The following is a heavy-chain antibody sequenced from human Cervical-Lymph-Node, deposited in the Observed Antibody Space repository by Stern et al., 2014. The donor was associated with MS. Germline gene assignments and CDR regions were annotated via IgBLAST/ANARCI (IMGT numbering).Heavy chain of an antibody. D-gene: IGHD4-17*01. CDR2: INKDGSEK. CDR1: GFTFSHYW. CDR3: ASKTTAKN. J-gene: IGHJ4*02. Sequence: EVHLVESGGGLVQPGGSLRLSCAGSGFTFSHYWMTWVRQAPGKGLEWVASINKDGSEKYYVDSLKGRFTISRDNAKNSLYLQMTSLRADDTAVYYCASKTTAKNWGQGTLVTVSP. V-gene: IGHV3-7*01.